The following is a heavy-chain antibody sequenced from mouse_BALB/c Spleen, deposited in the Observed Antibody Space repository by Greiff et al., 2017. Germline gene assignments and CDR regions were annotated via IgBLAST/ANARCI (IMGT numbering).Heavy chain of an antibody. CDR2: ISDGGSYT. CDR3: AREGGYEGAY. D-gene: IGHD2-2*01. J-gene: IGHJ3*01. V-gene: IGHV5-4*02. Sequence: EVKLVESGGGLVKPGGSLKLSCAASGFTFSDYYMYWVRQTPEKRLEWVATISDGGSYTYYPDSVKGRFTISRDNAKNNLYLQMSSLKSEDTAMYYCAREGGYEGAYWGQGTLVTVSA. CDR1: GFTFSDYY.